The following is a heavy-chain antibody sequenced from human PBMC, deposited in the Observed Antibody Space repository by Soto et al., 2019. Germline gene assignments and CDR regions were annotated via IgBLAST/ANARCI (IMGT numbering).Heavy chain of an antibody. CDR2: IGRDGGIT. Sequence: PCGSLRLPWAPSAFSFEAYTMLSVRQGPGKGQVWISFIGRDGGITDYSASVKSRFIRTRHNSKNSLLLEMNSPTSADAAMYFCARDSSGILTGQKRYFDFWGQGTLGAVAS. V-gene: IGHV3-43*01. J-gene: IGHJ4*02. D-gene: IGHD3-9*01. CDR1: AFSFEAYT. CDR3: ARDSSGILTGQKRYFDF.